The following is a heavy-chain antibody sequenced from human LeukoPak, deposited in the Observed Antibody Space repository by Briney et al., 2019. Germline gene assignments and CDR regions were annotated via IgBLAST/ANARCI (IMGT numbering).Heavy chain of an antibody. CDR3: AKVGFLEWFAHFDY. CDR1: GFTFSSYA. D-gene: IGHD3-3*02. J-gene: IGHJ4*02. Sequence: GGSLRLSCAASGFTFSSYAMSWVRQAPGKGLEWVSAISGSGGSTYYADSVKGRSTISRDNSKNTLYLQMNSLRAEDTAVYYCAKVGFLEWFAHFDYWGQGTLVTVSS. CDR2: ISGSGGST. V-gene: IGHV3-23*01.